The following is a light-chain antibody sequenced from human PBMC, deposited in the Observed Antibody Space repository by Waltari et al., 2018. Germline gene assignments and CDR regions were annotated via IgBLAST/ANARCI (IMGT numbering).Light chain of an antibody. CDR3: SSYTTSTTQV. CDR2: EVN. V-gene: IGLV2-18*02. J-gene: IGLJ1*01. CDR1: GSDIGSYNR. Sequence: QSALTQPPSVSGSPGQSVTISCSGTGSDIGSYNRVPWYQQSPGTASRLMIDEVNSRRSGVTDRVSGSKSGNTASLAISGLQAEDEADYYCSSYTTSTTQVFGTGTKVTVL.